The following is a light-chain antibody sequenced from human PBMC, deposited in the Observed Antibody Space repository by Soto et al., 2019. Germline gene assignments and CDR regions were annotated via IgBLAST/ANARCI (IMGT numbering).Light chain of an antibody. J-gene: IGLJ2*01. CDR2: DVN. CDR3: SSYAGGNNLL. V-gene: IGLV2-8*01. Sequence: QSVLTQPPSASGSPGQSVTISCTGTSSDVGNYNYVSWYQKHPGKAPKLMIYDVNKRPSGVPDRFSGSTSGNTASLTVSGLQADDEAEYYCSSYAGGNNLLFGGGTKLTVL. CDR1: SSDVGNYNY.